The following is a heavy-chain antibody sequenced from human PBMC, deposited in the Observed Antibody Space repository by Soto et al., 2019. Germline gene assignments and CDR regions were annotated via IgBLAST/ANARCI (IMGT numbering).Heavy chain of an antibody. V-gene: IGHV3-48*03. CDR3: ARMGPGGGGHPGWFDP. Sequence: GGSLRLSCEVSGLTFSKFEMTWVRQAPGQGLEWVSSISSDGATIYYADSLKTRLTISKDTSKNQVVLTMTNMDPVDTATYYCARMGPGGGGHPGWFDPWGQGTLVTVSS. D-gene: IGHD2-15*01. J-gene: IGHJ5*02. CDR2: ISSDGATI. CDR1: GLTFSKFE.